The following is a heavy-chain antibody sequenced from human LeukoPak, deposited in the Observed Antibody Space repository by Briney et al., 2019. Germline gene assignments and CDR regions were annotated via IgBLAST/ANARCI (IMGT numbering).Heavy chain of an antibody. J-gene: IGHJ4*02. CDR2: ISGSGGSI. CDR1: GFTFSSYA. V-gene: IGHV3-23*01. CDR3: AKEGGTYDFFGGFFDY. D-gene: IGHD3-3*01. Sequence: PGGSLRLSCSASGFTFSSYAMSWVRQAPGKGLEWVSVISGSGGSIYYAGSVKGRFTISRDNSKNTLYLQINSLRAEDTAIYYCAKEGGTYDFFGGFFDYWGQGTLVTVSS.